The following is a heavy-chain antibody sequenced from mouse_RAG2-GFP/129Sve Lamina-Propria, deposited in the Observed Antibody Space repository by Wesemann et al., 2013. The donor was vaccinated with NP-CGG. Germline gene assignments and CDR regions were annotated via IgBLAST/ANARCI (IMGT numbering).Heavy chain of an antibody. Sequence: EYAGYISYSGSTYYNPSLKSRISITRDTSKNQYYLQLNSVTTEDTATYYCARYYGDYYFDYWGQGTTLTVSS. D-gene: IGHD2-13*01. J-gene: IGHJ2*01. CDR3: ARYYGDYYFDY. CDR2: ISYSGST. V-gene: IGHV3-8*01.